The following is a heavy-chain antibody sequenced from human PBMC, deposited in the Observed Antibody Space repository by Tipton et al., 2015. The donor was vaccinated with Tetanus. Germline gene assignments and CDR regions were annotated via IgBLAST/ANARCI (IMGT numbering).Heavy chain of an antibody. Sequence: SLRLSCAASGFTFSDYYMNWIRQAPGKGLEWVSYISSSGNTIYYADSVKGRFTISRDNAKNSLYLQMNSLRAEDTAVYYCARDLRNYYDSSGYSDYRGQGTLVTVSS. CDR3: ARDLRNYYDSSGYSDY. V-gene: IGHV3-11*04. D-gene: IGHD3-22*01. J-gene: IGHJ4*02. CDR1: GFTFSDYY. CDR2: ISSSGNTI.